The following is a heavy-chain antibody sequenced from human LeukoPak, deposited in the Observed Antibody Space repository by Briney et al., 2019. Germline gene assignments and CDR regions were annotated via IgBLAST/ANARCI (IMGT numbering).Heavy chain of an antibody. V-gene: IGHV1-2*02. Sequence: ASVKVSCKASGYTFTSYYMNWVRQAPGQGLEWMGWINPNSGGTNYAQKFQGRVTMTRDTSISTAYMELSRLRSDDTAVYYCARDGVESGYDYSYWGQGTLVTVSS. CDR1: GYTFTSYY. D-gene: IGHD5-12*01. J-gene: IGHJ4*02. CDR3: ARDGVESGYDYSY. CDR2: INPNSGGT.